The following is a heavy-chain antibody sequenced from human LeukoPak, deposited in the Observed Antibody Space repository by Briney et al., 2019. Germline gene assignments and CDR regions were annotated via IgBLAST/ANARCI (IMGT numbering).Heavy chain of an antibody. CDR2: IKQDGSEK. J-gene: IGHJ4*02. CDR3: ARGSGNTAMVYSDY. V-gene: IGHV3-7*01. Sequence: GGSLRLSCAASGFTFSSYWMSRVRQAPGKGLEWVANIKQDGSEKYYVDSVKGRFTISRDNAKNSLYLQMNSLRAEDTAVYYCARGSGNTAMVYSDYWGQGTLVTVSS. D-gene: IGHD5-18*01. CDR1: GFTFSSYW.